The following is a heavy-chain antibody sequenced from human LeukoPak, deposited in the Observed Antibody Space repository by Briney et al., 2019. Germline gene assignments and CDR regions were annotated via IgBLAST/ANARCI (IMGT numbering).Heavy chain of an antibody. V-gene: IGHV3-23*01. D-gene: IGHD6-6*01. Sequence: PGGSLRLSCAASGFTFSSYAMNWVRQAPGKGLEWVSLISGSGGSAYYADSVKGRFTVSRDNSKNTLYLQMNSLRAEGTAVYYCAKSNLKYYFDSWGQGTLVTVSS. CDR3: AKSNLKYYFDS. J-gene: IGHJ4*02. CDR1: GFTFSSYA. CDR2: ISGSGGSA.